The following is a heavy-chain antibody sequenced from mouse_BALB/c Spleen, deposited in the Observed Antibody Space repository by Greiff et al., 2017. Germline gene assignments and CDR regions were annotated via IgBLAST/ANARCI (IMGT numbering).Heavy chain of an antibody. D-gene: IGHD1-1*01. Sequence: QVQLQQSGAELAKPGASVKMSCKASGYTFTSYWMHWVKQRPGQGLEWIGYINPSTGYTEYNQKFKDKATLTADKSSSTAYMQLSSLTSEDSAVYYCARTTVVARDYAMDYWGQGTSVTVSS. CDR3: ARTTVVARDYAMDY. CDR2: INPSTGYT. CDR1: GYTFTSYW. J-gene: IGHJ4*01. V-gene: IGHV1-7*01.